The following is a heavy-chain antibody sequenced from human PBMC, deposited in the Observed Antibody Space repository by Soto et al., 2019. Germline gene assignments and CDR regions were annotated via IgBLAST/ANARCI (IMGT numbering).Heavy chain of an antibody. CDR1: WFTVISNY. J-gene: IGHJ4*02. D-gene: IGHD5-12*01. CDR3: ARDRMATMVFDY. CDR2: IYSGGST. V-gene: IGHV3-53*01. Sequence: GGSLRLSCASSWFTVISNYMSWVRQAPGKGLEWVSVIYSGGSTCYADSVKGRFTISRDNSKNTLYLQMNSLRAEDTAVYYCARDRMATMVFDYWGQGTLVTVSS.